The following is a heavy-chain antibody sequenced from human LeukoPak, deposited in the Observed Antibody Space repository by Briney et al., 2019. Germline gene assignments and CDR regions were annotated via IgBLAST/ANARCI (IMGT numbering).Heavy chain of an antibody. CDR2: IYHSGST. CDR1: GGSISSYY. CDR3: ARHEDSSGWYPAYDY. D-gene: IGHD6-19*01. J-gene: IGHJ4*02. V-gene: IGHV4-59*08. Sequence: PSETLSLTCTVSGGSISSYYWSWIRQPPGKGLEWIGYIYHSGSTNYNPSLKSRVTISVDTSKNQFSLKLSSVTAADTAVYYCARHEDSSGWYPAYDYWGQGTLVTVSS.